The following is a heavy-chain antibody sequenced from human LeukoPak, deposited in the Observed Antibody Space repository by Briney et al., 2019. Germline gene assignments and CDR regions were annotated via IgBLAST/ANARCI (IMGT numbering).Heavy chain of an antibody. J-gene: IGHJ2*01. D-gene: IGHD6-13*01. CDR1: GGSIGSYY. V-gene: IGHV4-4*07. CDR3: ASIAAAGTPWYFDL. CDR2: IYTSGST. Sequence: SETLSLTCTVSGGSIGSYYWSWIRQPAGKGLEWIGRIYTSGSTNYNPSLKSRVTMSVDTSKDQFSLKLSSVTAADTAVYYCASIAAAGTPWYFDLWGRGTLVTVSS.